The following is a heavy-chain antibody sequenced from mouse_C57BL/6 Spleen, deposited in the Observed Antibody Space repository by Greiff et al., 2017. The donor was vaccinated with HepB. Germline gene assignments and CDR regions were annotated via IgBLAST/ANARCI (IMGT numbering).Heavy chain of an antibody. CDR2: IDPETGGS. V-gene: IGHV1-15*01. CDR1: GYTFTDYE. CDR3: TRQYLGNYFDY. Sequence: QVQLQQSGAELVRPGASVTLSCKASGYTFTDYEMHWVKQTPVHGLEWIGTIDPETGGSAYNQNFKGKAILTADKSSSTAYMELRSLTSEDSAVYFCTRQYLGNYFDYWGQGTTLTVSS. J-gene: IGHJ2*01. D-gene: IGHD2-14*01.